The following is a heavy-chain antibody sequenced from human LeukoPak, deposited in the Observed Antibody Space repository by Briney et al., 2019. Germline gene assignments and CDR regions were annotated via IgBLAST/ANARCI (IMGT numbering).Heavy chain of an antibody. D-gene: IGHD6-19*01. CDR2: IKQDGSEE. CDR3: ARLTSGWTNWFDP. J-gene: IGHJ5*02. Sequence: PGGSLGLACEASGFAFSTYWMSWVRQAPGKGLGWVANIKQDGSEENYVDSVKGRFTVSRDNAKNSLYLQMNSLRAEDTAVYFCARLTSGWTNWFDPWGQGTLVTVSS. CDR1: GFAFSTYW. V-gene: IGHV3-7*04.